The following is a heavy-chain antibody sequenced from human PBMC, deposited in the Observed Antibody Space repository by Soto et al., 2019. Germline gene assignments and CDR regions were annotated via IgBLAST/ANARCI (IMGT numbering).Heavy chain of an antibody. CDR2: ISYDGSNK. Sequence: GGSLRLSCAASGFTFSSYGMHWVRQAPGKGLEWVAVISYDGSNKYYADSVKGRFTISRDNSKNTLYLQMNSLRAEDTAVYYCSSYQLLLSYFGFDYWGQGTLVTVSS. V-gene: IGHV3-30*03. CDR3: SSYQLLLSYFGFDY. CDR1: GFTFSSYG. J-gene: IGHJ4*02. D-gene: IGHD2-2*01.